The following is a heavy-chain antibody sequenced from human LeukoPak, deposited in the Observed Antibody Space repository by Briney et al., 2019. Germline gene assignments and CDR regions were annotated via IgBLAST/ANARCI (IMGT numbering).Heavy chain of an antibody. Sequence: GGSLRLSCAASGFTFSDYDMSWIRQAPGKGLEWVAFIKEDGSEKYYVDSVKGRFTISRDNAENSLCLQMNSLRAEDTAVYYCARDRGGRTGLDDWGQGTLVTVSS. V-gene: IGHV3-7*04. CDR2: IKEDGSEK. J-gene: IGHJ4*02. CDR3: ARDRGGRTGLDD. CDR1: GFTFSDYD. D-gene: IGHD2-15*01.